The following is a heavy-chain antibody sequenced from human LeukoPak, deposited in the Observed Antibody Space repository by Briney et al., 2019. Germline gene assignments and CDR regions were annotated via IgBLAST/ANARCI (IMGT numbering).Heavy chain of an antibody. CDR2: IYYSGST. Sequence: PSETLSLTCTVSGGSISSYYWSWIRQPPGKGLEWIGYIYYSGSTNYNPSLKSRVTISVDTSKNQFSLKLSSVAAADTAVYYCARHYSSSWYEYYGMDVWGQGTTVTVSS. J-gene: IGHJ6*02. CDR1: GGSISSYY. D-gene: IGHD6-13*01. V-gene: IGHV4-59*08. CDR3: ARHYSSSWYEYYGMDV.